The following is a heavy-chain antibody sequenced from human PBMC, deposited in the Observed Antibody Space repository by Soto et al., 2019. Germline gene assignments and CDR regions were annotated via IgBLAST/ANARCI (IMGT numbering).Heavy chain of an antibody. CDR1: GGTFSSYA. D-gene: IGHD5-18*01. CDR2: IIPIFGTA. J-gene: IGHJ4*02. CDR3: ARDRGYSYGPSVDYFDY. V-gene: IGHV1-69*01. Sequence: QVQLVQSGAEVKKPGSSVKDSCKASGGTFSSYAISWVRQAPGQGLEWMGGIIPIFGTANYAQKFQGRVTITADESTSTAYMELSSLRSEDTAVYYCARDRGYSYGPSVDYFDYWGQGTLVTVSS.